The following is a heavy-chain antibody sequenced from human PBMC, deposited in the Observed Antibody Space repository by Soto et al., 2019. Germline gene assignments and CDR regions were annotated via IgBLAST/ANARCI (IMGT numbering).Heavy chain of an antibody. V-gene: IGHV3-30*18. CDR2: ISYDGSNK. D-gene: IGHD2-15*01. CDR3: AKADVDGRPEYYFDY. Sequence: GGSLRLSCAASGFTFSSYGMHWVRQAPGKGLEWVAVISYDGSNKYYADSVKGRFTISRDNSKNTLYVQMNSLRAEDTAVYYCAKADVDGRPEYYFDYWGQGTLVTVSS. CDR1: GFTFSSYG. J-gene: IGHJ4*02.